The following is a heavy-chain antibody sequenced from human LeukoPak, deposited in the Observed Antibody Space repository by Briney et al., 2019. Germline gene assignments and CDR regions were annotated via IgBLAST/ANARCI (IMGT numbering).Heavy chain of an antibody. CDR1: GYTFTSYD. CDR2: MNPNSGNT. V-gene: IGHV1-8*01. Sequence: GASVKVSCKASGYTFTSYDINWVRQATGQGLEWMGWMNPNSGNTGYAQKFQGRVTTTRNTSISTAYMELSSLRSEDTAVYYCARAAVARRPLGYWGQGTLVTVSS. D-gene: IGHD6-19*01. CDR3: ARAAVARRPLGY. J-gene: IGHJ4*02.